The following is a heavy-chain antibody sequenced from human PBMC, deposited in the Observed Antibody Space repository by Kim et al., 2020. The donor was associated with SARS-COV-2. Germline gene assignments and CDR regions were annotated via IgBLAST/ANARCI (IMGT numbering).Heavy chain of an antibody. V-gene: IGHV3-21*01. J-gene: IGHJ6*02. CDR1: GFTFSSYS. D-gene: IGHD2-2*01. Sequence: GGSLRLSCAASGFTFSSYSMNWVRQAPGKGLEWVSSISSSSSYIYYADSVKGRFTISRDNAKNSLYLQMNSLRAEDTAVYYCARDPGYCSSTSCYYYGMDVWGQGTTVTVSS. CDR2: ISSSSSYI. CDR3: ARDPGYCSSTSCYYYGMDV.